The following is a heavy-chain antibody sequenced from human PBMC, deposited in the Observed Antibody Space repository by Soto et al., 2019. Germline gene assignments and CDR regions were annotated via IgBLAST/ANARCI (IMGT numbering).Heavy chain of an antibody. D-gene: IGHD3-9*01. CDR3: ARDGPYDILTGYSSLSSGMDV. CDR2: INSDGSST. Sequence: EVQLVESGGGLVQPGGSLRLSCAASGFTFSSYWMHWVRQAPGKGLVWVSRINSDGSSTSYADSVKGRFTISRDNAKNTLYLQMNSLRAEDTAVYYCARDGPYDILTGYSSLSSGMDVWGQGTTVTVSS. V-gene: IGHV3-74*01. J-gene: IGHJ6*02. CDR1: GFTFSSYW.